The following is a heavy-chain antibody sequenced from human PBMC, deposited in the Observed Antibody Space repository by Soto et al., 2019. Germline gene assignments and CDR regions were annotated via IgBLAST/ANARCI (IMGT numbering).Heavy chain of an antibody. J-gene: IGHJ4*02. CDR2: ISSDGSDK. CDR3: VKGSEVARQELDY. V-gene: IGHV3-30*18. D-gene: IGHD2-15*01. CDR1: GFRFSNCG. Sequence: QVQLVESGGGVVQPGRSLRLSCAASGFRFSNCGMHWVRQAPGKGLEWVAAISSDGSDKYYSESVKGRFTISRDNSKNTLFLQMNSMRVENTAVYYCVKGSEVARQELDYWGQGTLVTVSS.